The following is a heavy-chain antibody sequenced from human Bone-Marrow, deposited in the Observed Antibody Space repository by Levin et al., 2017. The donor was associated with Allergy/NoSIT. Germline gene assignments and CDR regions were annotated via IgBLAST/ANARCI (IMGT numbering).Heavy chain of an antibody. CDR3: ARDIAVAATDYFYGMDV. V-gene: IGHV3-21*01. J-gene: IGHJ6*02. CDR1: GFTFSRYS. Sequence: GGSLRLSCAASGFTFSRYSMNWVRQAPGKGLEWVSSISSSPSNTYYADSVKGRFTISRDNAKNSLYLQMNSLRAEDTAVYYCARDIAVAATDYFYGMDVWGQGTTVTVSS. D-gene: IGHD3-9*01. CDR2: ISSSPSNT.